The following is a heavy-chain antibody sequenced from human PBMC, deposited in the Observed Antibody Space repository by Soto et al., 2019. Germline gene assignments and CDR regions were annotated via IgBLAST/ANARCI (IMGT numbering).Heavy chain of an antibody. J-gene: IGHJ4*02. CDR3: ARGHSLTMVRGVISDY. D-gene: IGHD3-10*01. CDR1: DGSISSGGYY. Sequence: QVQLQESGPGLVKPSQTLSLTCTVSDGSISSGGYYWSWIRQHPGKGLEWIGYIYYSGSTYYNPSLKSRVTLSVHTSKNQFSLKLCSVTAADTAVYYCARGHSLTMVRGVISDYWGQGTLVTVSS. CDR2: IYYSGST. V-gene: IGHV4-31*03.